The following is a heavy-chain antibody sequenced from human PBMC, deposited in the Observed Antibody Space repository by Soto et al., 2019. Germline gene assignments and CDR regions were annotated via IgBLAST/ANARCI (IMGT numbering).Heavy chain of an antibody. CDR2: ISGSGGST. V-gene: IGHV3-23*01. CDR3: AGPNGSSSWYWVDY. J-gene: IGHJ4*02. Sequence: SCKASGGTFSSIAIISVRHAQGKGLEWVSAISGSGGSTYYADSVKGRFTISRDNSKNTLYLQMDSLRAEDTAVYYCAGPNGSSSWYWVDYWGQGTLVTVSS. D-gene: IGHD6-13*01. CDR1: GGTFSSIA.